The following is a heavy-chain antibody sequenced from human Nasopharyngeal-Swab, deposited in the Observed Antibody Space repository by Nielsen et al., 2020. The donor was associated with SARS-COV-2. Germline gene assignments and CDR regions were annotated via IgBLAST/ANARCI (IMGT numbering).Heavy chain of an antibody. J-gene: IGHJ4*02. CDR2: IYYSGST. Sequence: SETLSLTSTVSGGSFRSNGYYWTWIRQHPGKGLEWIGYIYYSGSTYYNPSLKSRVTISVDTSKNHFSLKLDSVTAADTTVYFCARSMYCSSTSCRYYFDYWGQGTLVTVSS. V-gene: IGHV4-31*03. CDR3: ARSMYCSSTSCRYYFDY. D-gene: IGHD2-2*01. CDR1: GGSFRSNGYY.